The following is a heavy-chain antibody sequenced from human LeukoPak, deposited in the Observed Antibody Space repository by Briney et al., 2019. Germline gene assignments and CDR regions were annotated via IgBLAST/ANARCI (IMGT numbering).Heavy chain of an antibody. V-gene: IGHV3-48*03. CDR2: ISSSSSYT. Sequence: PGGSLRLSCAASGFTFSSYEMNWVRQAPGKGLEWVSYISSSSSYTNYADSVKGRFTVSRDNAKNSLYLQMNSLRAEDTAVYYCASSSEVTHFDYWGQGTLVTVSS. CDR3: ASSSEVTHFDY. D-gene: IGHD2-21*02. J-gene: IGHJ4*02. CDR1: GFTFSSYE.